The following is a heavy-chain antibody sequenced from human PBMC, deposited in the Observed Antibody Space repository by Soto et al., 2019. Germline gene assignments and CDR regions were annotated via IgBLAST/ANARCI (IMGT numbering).Heavy chain of an antibody. CDR2: INPSGGST. CDR1: GYTFTSYY. CDR3: ARDQGGTEYYYGSGSYYKSSWFDP. J-gene: IGHJ5*02. V-gene: IGHV1-46*03. D-gene: IGHD3-10*01. Sequence: GASVKVSCKASGYTFTSYYMHWVRQAPGQGPEWMGIINPSGGSTSYAQKFQGRVTMTRDTSTSTVYMELSSLRSEDTAVYYCARDQGGTEYYYGSGSYYKSSWFDPWGQGTLVTVSS.